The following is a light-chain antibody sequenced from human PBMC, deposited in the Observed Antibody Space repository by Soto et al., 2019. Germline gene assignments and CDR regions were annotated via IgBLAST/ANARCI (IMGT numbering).Light chain of an antibody. J-gene: IGKJ5*01. CDR1: QSVGNY. V-gene: IGKV3-11*01. Sequence: EVVLTQSPATLSLSPGDRATLSCRASQSVGNYLGWYQQKPGQAPRLLIYDATSRATGIPARFGGSGSGTDFTLTINSLEPEDFAVYYCQQRNYWPITFGQGTRLEIK. CDR3: QQRNYWPIT. CDR2: DAT.